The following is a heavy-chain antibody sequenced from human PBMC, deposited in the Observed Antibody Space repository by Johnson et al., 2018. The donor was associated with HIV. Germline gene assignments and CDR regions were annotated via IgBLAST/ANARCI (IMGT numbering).Heavy chain of an antibody. J-gene: IGHJ3*02. CDR3: ARSRGYSGWVGAFDI. V-gene: IGHV3-7*05. CDR1: GFTFSSYW. CDR2: IKQDGSEK. D-gene: IGHD5-12*01. Sequence: EVQLVESGGGLVQPGGSLRLSCAASGFTFSSYWMSWVRQAPGKGLEWVANIKQDGSEKYYVDSVKGRFTISRDNSKNTLYLQMNSLRAEDTAVYYCARSRGYSGWVGAFDIWGQGTMVTVSS.